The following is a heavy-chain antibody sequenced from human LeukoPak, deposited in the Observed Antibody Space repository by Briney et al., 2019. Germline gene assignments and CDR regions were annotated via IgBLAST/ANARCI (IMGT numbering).Heavy chain of an antibody. D-gene: IGHD5-18*01. V-gene: IGHV4-4*07. Sequence: SETLSLTCTVSGGSINSYYWSWIRQPAGKGLEWIGRIYTSGSTNYNPSLKSRVTMSVDTSKNQFSLKLSSVTAADTAVYYCARGGRGYSYGYRNFYFDYWGQGTLVTVSS. J-gene: IGHJ4*02. CDR2: IYTSGST. CDR1: GGSINSYY. CDR3: ARGGRGYSYGYRNFYFDY.